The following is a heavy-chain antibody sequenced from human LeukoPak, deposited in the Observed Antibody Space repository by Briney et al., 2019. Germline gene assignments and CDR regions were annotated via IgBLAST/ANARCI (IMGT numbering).Heavy chain of an antibody. V-gene: IGHV4-38-2*02. CDR3: AREGGWQWRGIFDP. Sequence: SETLSLTCTVSGYSISSGYYWGWIRQPPGKGLEWIGSIYYSGSTYYNPSLKSRVTISVDTSKNQFSLKLSSVTAADTAVYYCAREGGWQWRGIFDPWGQGTLVTVSS. J-gene: IGHJ5*02. CDR2: IYYSGST. CDR1: GYSISSGYY. D-gene: IGHD6-19*01.